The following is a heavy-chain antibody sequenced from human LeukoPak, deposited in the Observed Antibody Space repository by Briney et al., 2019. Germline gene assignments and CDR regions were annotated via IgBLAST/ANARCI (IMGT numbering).Heavy chain of an antibody. CDR2: IVVGSGDT. V-gene: IGHV1-58*02. J-gene: IGHJ6*02. CDR3: VADKYCSGDSCYFYYYDMDV. CDR1: GFTFANSG. D-gene: IGHD2-15*01. Sequence: SVKVSCKASGFTFANSGMQWVRQARGQRLEWIGWIVVGSGDTNYAQKLQERVSLTRDLSTSTAYLELRSLRSDDTAVYYCVADKYCSGDSCYFYYYDMDVWGQGTTVTVSS.